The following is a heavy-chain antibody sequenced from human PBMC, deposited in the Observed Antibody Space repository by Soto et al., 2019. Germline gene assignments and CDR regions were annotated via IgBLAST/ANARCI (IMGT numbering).Heavy chain of an antibody. CDR3: GTIFGLSP. D-gene: IGHD3-3*01. Sequence: PSETLSLTCAVYGGSFSGYSWSWIRQPPGKGLEWIGEINHSGSTNYNPSLKSRVTISVDTSKNQFSLKLNSVTAADTAVYYCGTIFGLSPWGQGTLVTVSS. CDR2: INHSGST. CDR1: GGSFSGYS. V-gene: IGHV4-34*01. J-gene: IGHJ5*02.